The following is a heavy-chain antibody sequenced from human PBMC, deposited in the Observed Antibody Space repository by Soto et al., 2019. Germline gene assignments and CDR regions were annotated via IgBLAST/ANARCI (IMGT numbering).Heavy chain of an antibody. CDR2: ISAHNGNT. V-gene: IGHV1-18*01. J-gene: IGHJ4*02. Sequence: QVHLVQSGAEVKKPGASVKVSCKASGYTFTSYSITWVRQAPGQGLEWMGWISAHNGNTGYAQKLQGRVIVTRDTSTSTAYMELRSLRSDDTAVYYCARGRYGDYWGQGALVTVSS. CDR1: GYTFTSYS. CDR3: ARGRYGDY. D-gene: IGHD1-1*01.